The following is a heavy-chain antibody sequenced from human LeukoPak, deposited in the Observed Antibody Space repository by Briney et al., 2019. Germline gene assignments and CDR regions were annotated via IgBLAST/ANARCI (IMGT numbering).Heavy chain of an antibody. Sequence: PGGSLRLSCEASGFTFRSYTINWVRQAPGKGLEWVSSLSSSSTYIYYADSVKGRFTISRDNAKNSLYLQMNSLRAEDTAVYYCARGSIGRTPKPKALDYWGQGTLVTVSS. CDR2: LSSSSTYI. D-gene: IGHD1-26*01. V-gene: IGHV3-21*01. CDR1: GFTFRSYT. CDR3: ARGSIGRTPKPKALDY. J-gene: IGHJ4*02.